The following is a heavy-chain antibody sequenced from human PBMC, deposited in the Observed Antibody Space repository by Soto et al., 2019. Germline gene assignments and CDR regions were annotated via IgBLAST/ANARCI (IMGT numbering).Heavy chain of an antibody. J-gene: IGHJ3*02. Sequence: QRQLQESGPGLVKPSETLSLTCTVTGGSISNSNYFWGWIRQPPGKGLEWIGSIYYSGSTYFSPSLKSRVTISVDMSKNQFSLKLSSVTDADTAVYYCARPQAPAGLYGCSDRWGQGTMVAVSS. V-gene: IGHV4-39*01. CDR1: GGSISNSNYF. D-gene: IGHD6-13*01. CDR3: ARPQAPAGLYGCSDR. CDR2: IYYSGST.